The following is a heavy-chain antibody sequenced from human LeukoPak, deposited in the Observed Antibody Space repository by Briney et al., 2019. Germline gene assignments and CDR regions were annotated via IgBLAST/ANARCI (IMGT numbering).Heavy chain of an antibody. D-gene: IGHD2-8*02. CDR3: AEITGGGYYYYYMDV. CDR1: GFPFSTYG. J-gene: IGHJ6*03. V-gene: IGHV3-30*02. Sequence: GGSLRLSCAASGFPFSTYGMHWVRQAPGKGLEWVAFIRNDGSNKYYADSVKGRFTISRDNSKNTLYLQMNSLRPDDTAVYYCAEITGGGYYYYYMDVWGKGTTVTVSS. CDR2: IRNDGSNK.